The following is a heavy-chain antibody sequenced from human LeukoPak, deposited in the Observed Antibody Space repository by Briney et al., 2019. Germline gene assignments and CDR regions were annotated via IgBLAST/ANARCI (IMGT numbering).Heavy chain of an antibody. CDR1: GYTFTGYY. Sequence: ASVKVSCKASGYTFTGYYMHWGPQAPGQGLEWMGWINPNSGGTNYAQKFQGWVTMTRDTSISTDYMELRRLRSDDTAVYYCARDPDSSGEISVAFDYWGQGTLVTVSS. CDR3: ARDPDSSGEISVAFDY. CDR2: INPNSGGT. V-gene: IGHV1-2*04. D-gene: IGHD3-22*01. J-gene: IGHJ4*02.